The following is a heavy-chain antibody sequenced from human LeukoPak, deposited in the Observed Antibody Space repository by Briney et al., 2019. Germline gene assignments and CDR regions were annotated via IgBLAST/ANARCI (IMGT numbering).Heavy chain of an antibody. CDR3: VRLRHTSMDIFDY. V-gene: IGHV4-38-2*01. CDR1: NYSISNGDF. D-gene: IGHD2-2*03. Sequence: SETLSLTCGVSNYSISNGDFWAWLRQPSGKGLEWIASAAPGGGTHYNPSLKSRVRLSVDSSKNEISLELSSVTAADTAVYYCVRLRHTSMDIFDYWGQGHLVAVSS. J-gene: IGHJ4*02. CDR2: AAPGGGT.